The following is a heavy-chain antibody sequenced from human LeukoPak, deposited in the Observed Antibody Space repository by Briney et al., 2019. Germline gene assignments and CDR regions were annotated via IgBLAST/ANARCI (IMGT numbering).Heavy chain of an antibody. CDR2: ISAYNGNT. V-gene: IGHV1-18*01. CDR1: GYTFTSYG. J-gene: IGHJ6*02. Sequence: ASVKVSCKASGYTFTSYGIIWVRQAPGQGLEWMGWISAYNGNTNYAQKLQGRVTMTTDTSTSTAYMELRSLRSDDTAVYYCARGPKDIVVVRDYYYYGMDVWGQGTTVTVSS. D-gene: IGHD2-2*01. CDR3: ARGPKDIVVVRDYYYYGMDV.